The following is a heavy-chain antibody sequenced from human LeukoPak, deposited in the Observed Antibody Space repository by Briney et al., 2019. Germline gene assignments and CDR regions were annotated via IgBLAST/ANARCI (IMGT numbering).Heavy chain of an antibody. CDR1: GGSISSYY. Sequence: SETLSLTCTVSGGSISSYYWSWIRQPPGKGLEWIGYIYYSGSTNYNPSLKSRATISVDTSKNQFSLKLSSVTAADTAVYYCARDRGSSGWYGRFDPWGQGTLVTVSS. D-gene: IGHD6-19*01. V-gene: IGHV4-59*01. J-gene: IGHJ5*02. CDR2: IYYSGST. CDR3: ARDRGSSGWYGRFDP.